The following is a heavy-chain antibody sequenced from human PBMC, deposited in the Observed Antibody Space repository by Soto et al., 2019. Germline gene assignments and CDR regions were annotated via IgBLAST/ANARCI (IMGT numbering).Heavy chain of an antibody. D-gene: IGHD1-1*01. CDR2: ISYDGSNK. V-gene: IGHV3-30*18. J-gene: IGHJ6*02. CDR1: GFTFSSYG. CDR3: AKGAYNWTDELLADYYGMAV. Sequence: LRLSCAASGFTFSSYGMHWVRQSPGKVLEWVAVISYDGSNKYYADSVKGRFTISRDNSKNTLYLQMKSLRAEDTAVYYCAKGAYNWTDELLADYYGMAVWGQGTTVTGSS.